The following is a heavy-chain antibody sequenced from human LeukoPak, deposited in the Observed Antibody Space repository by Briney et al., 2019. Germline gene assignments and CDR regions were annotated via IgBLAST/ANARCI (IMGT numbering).Heavy chain of an antibody. CDR3: ARDGSGYSGYAYYDY. V-gene: IGHV3-11*04. Sequence: GGSLRLSCAASGFTFSDYYMSWIRQASGKGLEWVSYIDSSSSTIYYADSVKGRFTVSRDNAKNSLDLQMNSLRADDTAVYYCARDGSGYSGYAYYDYWGQGTLVTVSS. D-gene: IGHD5-12*01. CDR1: GFTFSDYY. J-gene: IGHJ4*02. CDR2: IDSSSSTI.